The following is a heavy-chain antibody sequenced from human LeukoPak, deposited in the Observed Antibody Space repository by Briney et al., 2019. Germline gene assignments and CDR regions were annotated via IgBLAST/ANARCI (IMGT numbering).Heavy chain of an antibody. CDR1: GGTFSSYA. Sequence: GASVKVSCKASGGTFSSYAISWVRQAPGQGLEWMGRIIPILGIANYAQKFQGRVTITTDESTSTAYMELSSLRSEGTAVYYCARVGCSSTSCYPSYYYYYMDVRGKGTTVTASS. CDR3: ARVGCSSTSCYPSYYYYYMDV. D-gene: IGHD2-2*01. CDR2: IIPILGIA. V-gene: IGHV1-69*04. J-gene: IGHJ6*03.